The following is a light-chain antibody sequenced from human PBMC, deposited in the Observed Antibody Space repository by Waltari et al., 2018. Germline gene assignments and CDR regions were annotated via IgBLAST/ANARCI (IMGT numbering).Light chain of an antibody. V-gene: IGLV1-47*01. J-gene: IGLJ3*02. CDR1: SSNTGSNY. CDR3: AAWDDSLSGRV. CDR2: RNN. Sequence: QSVLTQPPSASGTPGQRVTISCSGSSSNTGSNYVTSYQPLPGTAPKLLIYRNNQRPSGVPDRFSGSKSGTSASLAISGLRSEDEADYYCAAWDDSLSGRVFGGGTKLTVL.